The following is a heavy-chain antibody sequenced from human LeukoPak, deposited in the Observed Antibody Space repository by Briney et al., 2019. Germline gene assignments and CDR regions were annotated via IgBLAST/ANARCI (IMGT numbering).Heavy chain of an antibody. CDR2: ISWNSGSI. J-gene: IGHJ4*02. V-gene: IGHV3-9*03. Sequence: GGSVRLSCAASGFTFDDYAMHWVRQAPGKGLEWVSGISWNSGSIGYADSVKGRFTISRDNAKNSLYLQMNSLRAEDMALYYCAKDAAGTTRGYYFDYWGQGTLVTVSS. D-gene: IGHD6-13*01. CDR1: GFTFDDYA. CDR3: AKDAAGTTRGYYFDY.